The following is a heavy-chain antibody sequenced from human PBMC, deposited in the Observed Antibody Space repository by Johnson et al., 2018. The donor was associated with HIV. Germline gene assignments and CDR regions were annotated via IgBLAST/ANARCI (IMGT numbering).Heavy chain of an antibody. CDR1: GFIFRNYW. CDR2: IYSDGSDT. CDR3: ARTQLLEIPSDALDV. J-gene: IGHJ3*01. D-gene: IGHD6-19*01. V-gene: IGHV3-74*03. Sequence: EVQLVESGGGLVQPGGSLRLSCAASGFIFRNYWMHWVRQAPGKGLVWVARIYSDGSDTAYADSVKGRFTISRDNAKKTLYLQRNSLRAEDTAVDYCARTQLLEIPSDALDVWGQGTMVTVSS.